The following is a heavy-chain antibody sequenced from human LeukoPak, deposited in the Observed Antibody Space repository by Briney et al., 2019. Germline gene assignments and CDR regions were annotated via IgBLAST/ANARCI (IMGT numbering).Heavy chain of an antibody. Sequence: SETLSLTCTVSGGSISSYYWSWIRQPAGKGLEWIGRIYTSGSTNYNPSLKSRVTISVDTSKNQFSLKLSSVTAADTAVYYCARGGRYSSSSVGNYWGQGTLVTVSS. CDR3: ARGGRYSSSSVGNY. D-gene: IGHD6-6*01. J-gene: IGHJ4*02. CDR1: GGSISSYY. V-gene: IGHV4-4*07. CDR2: IYTSGST.